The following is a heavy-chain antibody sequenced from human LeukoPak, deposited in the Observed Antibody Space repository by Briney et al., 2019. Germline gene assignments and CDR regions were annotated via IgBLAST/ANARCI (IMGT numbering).Heavy chain of an antibody. Sequence: GGSPRLSCAASGFTFSSYAMSWVRQAPGKGLEWVSAISGSGGSTYYADSVKGRFTISRDNSKNTLYLQMNSLRAEDTAVYYCAKGPGGNSGLDASDIWGQGTMVTVSS. CDR1: GFTFSSYA. CDR2: ISGSGGST. V-gene: IGHV3-23*01. J-gene: IGHJ3*02. D-gene: IGHD4-23*01. CDR3: AKGPGGNSGLDASDI.